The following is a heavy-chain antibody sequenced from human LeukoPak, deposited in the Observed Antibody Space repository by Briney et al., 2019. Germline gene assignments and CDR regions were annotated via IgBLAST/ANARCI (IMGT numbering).Heavy chain of an antibody. CDR3: ARLRTPNYYYYGMDV. J-gene: IGHJ6*02. CDR2: IYHSGST. CDR1: GYSISSGYY. Sequence: SETLSLTCTVSGYSISSGYYWGWIRQPPGKGLEWIGSIYHSGSTYYNPSHKSRVTISVDTSKNQFSLKLSSVTAADTAVYYCARLRTPNYYYYGMDVWGQGTTVTVSS. D-gene: IGHD2-15*01. V-gene: IGHV4-38-2*02.